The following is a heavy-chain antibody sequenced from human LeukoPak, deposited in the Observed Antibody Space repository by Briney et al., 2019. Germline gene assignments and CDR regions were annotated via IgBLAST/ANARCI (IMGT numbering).Heavy chain of an antibody. CDR2: IYTSGSN. CDR3: ARDISVLFRGSWYYWFDP. D-gene: IGHD6-13*01. J-gene: IGHJ5*02. V-gene: IGHV4-4*07. CDR1: GXXISSYY. Sequence: WETLPLTXXVSGXXISSYYWSWIRQPAGKGLAWIGRIYTSGSNNYNPSLKRRVTMSVDTSKNQFSLKLSYVTAANTAVYYCARDISVLFRGSWYYWFDPWGQGTLVTVSS.